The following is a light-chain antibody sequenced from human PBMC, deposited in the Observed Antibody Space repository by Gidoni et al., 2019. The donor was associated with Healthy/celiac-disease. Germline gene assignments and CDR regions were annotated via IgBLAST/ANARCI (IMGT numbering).Light chain of an antibody. Sequence: DIQMTQSPSTLSASVGDRGTITCRASQSISSWLAWYQQKPGNAPKLLIYKASSLESGVPSRFSGSGSWTEFTLTISSLQPDDFATYYCQQYNSYPVTFGQGTKVEIK. J-gene: IGKJ1*01. CDR3: QQYNSYPVT. V-gene: IGKV1-5*03. CDR2: KAS. CDR1: QSISSW.